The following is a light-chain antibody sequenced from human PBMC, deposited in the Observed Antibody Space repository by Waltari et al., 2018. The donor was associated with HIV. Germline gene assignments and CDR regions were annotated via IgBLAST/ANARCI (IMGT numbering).Light chain of an antibody. CDR2: DVS. Sequence: QSALTQPASVSGSPGQSITISCTGTSSDAGNYNYVSWYQQHPGKVPKLMIYDVSKRPSGGSNRHSGSKSGNTASLTISGLQAEDEADYYCCSYAGTNTYVFGSGTKVTVL. V-gene: IGLV2-23*02. CDR1: SSDAGNYNY. CDR3: CSYAGTNTYV. J-gene: IGLJ1*01.